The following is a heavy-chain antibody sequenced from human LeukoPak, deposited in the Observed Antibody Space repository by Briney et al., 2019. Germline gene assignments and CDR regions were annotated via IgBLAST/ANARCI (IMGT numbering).Heavy chain of an antibody. D-gene: IGHD2-2*01. CDR2: IRYDGSNK. CDR1: GFTFSSYG. J-gene: IGHJ4*02. V-gene: IGHV3-30*02. Sequence: GGSLRLSCAASGFTFSSYGMHWVRQAPGKGLEWVAFIRYDGSNKYYADSVKGRSTISRDNSKNTLYLQMNSLRAEDTAVYYCAKDSVVPAFPDYWGQGTLVTVSS. CDR3: AKDSVVPAFPDY.